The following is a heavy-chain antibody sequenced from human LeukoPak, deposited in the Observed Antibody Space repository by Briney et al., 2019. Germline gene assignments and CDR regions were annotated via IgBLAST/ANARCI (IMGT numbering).Heavy chain of an antibody. D-gene: IGHD4/OR15-4a*01. J-gene: IGHJ5*02. Sequence: PSETLSLTCTVSGGSISSSSYYWGWIRQPPGKGLEWIGEINHSGSTNYNPSLKSRVTISVDTSKNQLSLKLSSVTAADTAVYYCARSVLGWFDPWGQGTLVTVSS. CDR3: ARSVLGWFDP. CDR2: INHSGST. V-gene: IGHV4-39*07. CDR1: GGSISSSSYY.